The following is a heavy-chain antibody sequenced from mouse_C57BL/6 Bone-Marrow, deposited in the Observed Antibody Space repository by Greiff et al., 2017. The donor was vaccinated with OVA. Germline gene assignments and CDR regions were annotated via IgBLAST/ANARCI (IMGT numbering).Heavy chain of an antibody. V-gene: IGHV8-8*01. CDR2: IWWDDDK. CDR1: GFSLSTFGMG. Sequence: QVTLKECGPGILQPSQTLSLTCSFSGFSLSTFGMGVGWIRQPSGKGLEWLAHIWWDDDKYYNPALKSRLTISKDTSKNQVFLKIANVDTADTATYYCARIVRGNYGSSYWYFDVWGTGTTVTVSS. D-gene: IGHD1-1*01. CDR3: ARIVRGNYGSSYWYFDV. J-gene: IGHJ1*03.